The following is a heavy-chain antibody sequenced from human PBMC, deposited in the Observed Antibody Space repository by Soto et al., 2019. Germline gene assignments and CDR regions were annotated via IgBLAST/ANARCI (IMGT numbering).Heavy chain of an antibody. Sequence: HPGGSLRLSCAASGFTFDDYAMHWVRQAPGKGLEWVSGISWNSGSIGYADSAKGRFTISRDNAKNSLYLQMNSLRAEDTALYYCAKDLVATYYYYYMDVWGRGTTVTVSS. CDR2: ISWNSGSI. J-gene: IGHJ6*03. CDR3: AKDLVATYYYYYMDV. CDR1: GFTFDDYA. V-gene: IGHV3-9*01. D-gene: IGHD5-12*01.